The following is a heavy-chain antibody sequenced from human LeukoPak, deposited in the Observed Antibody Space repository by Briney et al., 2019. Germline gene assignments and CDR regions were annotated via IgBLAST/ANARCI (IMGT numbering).Heavy chain of an antibody. D-gene: IGHD3-10*01. CDR2: IIPIFGTA. Sequence: ASVKVSCKASGGTFSSYAISWVRQAPGQGLEWMGGIIPIFGTANYAQKFQGRVTITADESTSTAYMELSSLRSEDTAVYYCALDSMVRGVIPGYYYYYGMDVWGQGTTVTVSS. CDR1: GGTFSSYA. J-gene: IGHJ6*02. V-gene: IGHV1-69*13. CDR3: ALDSMVRGVIPGYYYYYGMDV.